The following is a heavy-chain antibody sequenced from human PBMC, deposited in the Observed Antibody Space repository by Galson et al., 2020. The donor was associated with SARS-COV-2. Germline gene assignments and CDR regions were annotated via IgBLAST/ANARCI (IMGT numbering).Heavy chain of an antibody. J-gene: IGHJ2*01. D-gene: IGHD3-22*01. CDR2: IYHSEST. CDR3: ARPSSSGYYSVWYFDL. V-gene: IGHV4-38-2*01. CDR1: GYYISSDYY. Sequence: SQTLSLTCAVSGYYISSDYYWGWIRQPPGKGLEWIGNIYHSESTYYNPSLKSRVTISIDKSKNQFSLKLTSVTAADTAVYYCARPSSSGYYSVWYFDLWGRGTLVTVSS.